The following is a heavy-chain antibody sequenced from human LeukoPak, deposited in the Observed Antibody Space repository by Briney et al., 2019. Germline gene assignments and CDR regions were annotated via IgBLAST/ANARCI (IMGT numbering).Heavy chain of an antibody. V-gene: IGHV3-23*01. J-gene: IGHJ6*02. CDR1: GFTFSDCA. Sequence: PGGSLSLSCAASGFTFSDCAMSWVRQAQGKGLEGVSAIGSDGNKHDSESVKGQFAISRDNSKNTLFIHTTSLRAEDTALYYCAKDLHYYVAMDLGRQGTTVTVSS. D-gene: IGHD3-10*02. CDR2: IGSDGNK. CDR3: AKDLHYYVAMDL.